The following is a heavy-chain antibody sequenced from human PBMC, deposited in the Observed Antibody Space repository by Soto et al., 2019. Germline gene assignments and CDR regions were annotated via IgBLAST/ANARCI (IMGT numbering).Heavy chain of an antibody. J-gene: IGHJ6*02. Sequence: SETLSLTCTVSGGSISSGDYYWGWIRQPPGKGLEWIGYIYYSGSTYYNPSLKSRVTISVDTSKNQFSLKLSSVTAADTAVYYCARPQYCSGGSCYSRYGMDVWGQGTTVTVSS. CDR1: GGSISSGDYY. D-gene: IGHD2-15*01. V-gene: IGHV4-30-4*01. CDR2: IYYSGST. CDR3: ARPQYCSGGSCYSRYGMDV.